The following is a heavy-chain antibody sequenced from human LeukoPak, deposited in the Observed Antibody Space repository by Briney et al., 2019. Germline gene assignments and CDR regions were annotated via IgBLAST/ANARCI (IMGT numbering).Heavy chain of an antibody. CDR1: GFSFSRYY. V-gene: IGHV3-11*01. J-gene: IGHJ4*02. CDR3: TRAVGLGPGAHFDQ. D-gene: IGHD1-26*01. Sequence: GGSLRLSCAASGFSFSRYYMSWVRQTPGKALEWISYIPTSGISVHYADSVRGRFTASRDGAKNSLHLQMDSLRVEDTAVYYCTRAVGLGPGAHFDQWGQGALVIVSS. CDR2: IPTSGISV.